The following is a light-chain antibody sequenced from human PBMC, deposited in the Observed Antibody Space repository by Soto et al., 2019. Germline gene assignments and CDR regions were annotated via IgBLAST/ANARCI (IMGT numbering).Light chain of an antibody. CDR1: TSNIGAGYD. CDR2: SHN. V-gene: IGLV1-40*01. J-gene: IGLJ3*02. CDR3: QSYDRSLSGSGV. Sequence: QSVLTQPPSVSGAPGQRVTISCTGSTSNIGAGYDVHWYQQLPGTAPRLLISSHNNRPSGVPDRFFGSKSGTSASLTIIGLRAGEGADYYCQSYDRSLSGSGVFGGGTKLPVL.